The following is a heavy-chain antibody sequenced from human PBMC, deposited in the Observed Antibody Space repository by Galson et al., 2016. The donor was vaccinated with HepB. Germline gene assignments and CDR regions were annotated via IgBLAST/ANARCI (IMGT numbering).Heavy chain of an antibody. CDR2: INEDGSRT. D-gene: IGHD6-19*01. J-gene: IGHJ3*02. CDR3: WSGYTSGI. CDR1: GFRFSAYW. Sequence: LRLSCAASGFRFSAYWLAWVRQAPGKGLEYVANINEDGSRTHYLDSAKGRFTISRDNAKNSVALQIDSLRADDTALYYCWSGYTSGIWGQGTRVTVSS. V-gene: IGHV3-7*01.